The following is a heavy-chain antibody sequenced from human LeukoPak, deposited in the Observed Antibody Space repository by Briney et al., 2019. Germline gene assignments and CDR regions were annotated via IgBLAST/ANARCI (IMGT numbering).Heavy chain of an antibody. Sequence: GGSLRLSCAASGFTVSSYYMSWVRQVPRKGLEWLSVIYSGGSTYYADSVKGRFTISRDNSKNTLYLQMNSLRAEDTAVYYCARRSGNHWGQGTLVTVSS. J-gene: IGHJ5*02. CDR1: GFTVSSYY. CDR2: IYSGGST. CDR3: ARRSGNH. D-gene: IGHD1-1*01. V-gene: IGHV3-66*01.